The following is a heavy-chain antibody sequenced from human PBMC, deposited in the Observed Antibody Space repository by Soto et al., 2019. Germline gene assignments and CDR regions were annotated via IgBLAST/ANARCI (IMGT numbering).Heavy chain of an antibody. J-gene: IGHJ6*03. Sequence: SETLSLTCAVYGGSFSGYYWSWIRQPPGKGLEWIGEINHSGSTNYNPSLKSRVTISVDTSKNQLSLKLSSVTAADTAVYYCARSTTVTSYYYYYYMDVWGKGTTVTVSS. CDR1: GGSFSGYY. V-gene: IGHV4-34*01. CDR2: INHSGST. CDR3: ARSTTVTSYYYYYYMDV. D-gene: IGHD4-17*01.